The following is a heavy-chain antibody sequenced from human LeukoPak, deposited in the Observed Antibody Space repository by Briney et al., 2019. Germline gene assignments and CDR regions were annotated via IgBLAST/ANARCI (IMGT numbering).Heavy chain of an antibody. V-gene: IGHV3-23*01. CDR1: GFTFSSYW. D-gene: IGHD5-18*01. CDR3: ARDERWIQFNY. Sequence: GGSLRLSCAASGFTFSSYWMSWVRQAPGKGLEWVSGIVGSGVTTYYADSVKGRFTISRDNSQNTLYLHMNGLRVEDTAIYYCARDERWIQFNYWGQGTLVTVSS. CDR2: IVGSGVTT. J-gene: IGHJ4*02.